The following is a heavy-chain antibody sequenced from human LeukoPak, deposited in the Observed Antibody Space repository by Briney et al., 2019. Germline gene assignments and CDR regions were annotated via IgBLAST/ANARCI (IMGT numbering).Heavy chain of an antibody. J-gene: IGHJ2*01. Sequence: PGGSLRLSCAASGFTFSSYAMSWVRQAPGKGLEWVSAISGSGGSTYYADSVKGRLTISRDNSKNTLYLQMNSLRAEDTAVYYCANRPWGSYWYFDLWGRGTLVTVSS. CDR3: ANRPWGSYWYFDL. CDR1: GFTFSSYA. V-gene: IGHV3-23*01. D-gene: IGHD7-27*01. CDR2: ISGSGGST.